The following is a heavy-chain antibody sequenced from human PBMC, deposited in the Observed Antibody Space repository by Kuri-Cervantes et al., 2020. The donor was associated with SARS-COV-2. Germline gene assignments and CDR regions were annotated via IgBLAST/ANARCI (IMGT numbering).Heavy chain of an antibody. D-gene: IGHD3-16*01. CDR2: IYSGGST. Sequence: GESLKISCAASGFTFRSFAMACVRQAPGKGLEWVSLIYSGGSTYYADSVKGRFTISRDNSKNTLYLQMNSLRAEDTAVYYCARVRGDYVPWGQGTLVTVSS. J-gene: IGHJ5*02. V-gene: IGHV3-53*01. CDR1: GFTFRSFA. CDR3: ARVRGDYVP.